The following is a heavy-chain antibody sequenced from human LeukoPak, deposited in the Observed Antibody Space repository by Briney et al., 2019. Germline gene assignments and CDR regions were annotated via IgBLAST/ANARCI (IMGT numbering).Heavy chain of an antibody. J-gene: IGHJ5*02. D-gene: IGHD4-17*01. Sequence: ASVKVSCKASGYTFTSYYMHWVRQAPGQGLEWMGIINPSGGSTSYAQKFQGRVTMTRDTSTSTVYMELSSLRSEDTAVYYCARGALSTVTTNWFDPWGQGTLVTVSS. V-gene: IGHV1-46*01. CDR2: INPSGGST. CDR1: GYTFTSYY. CDR3: ARGALSTVTTNWFDP.